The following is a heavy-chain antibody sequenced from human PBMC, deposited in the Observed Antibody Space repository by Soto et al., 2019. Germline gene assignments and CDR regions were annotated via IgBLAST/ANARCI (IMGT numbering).Heavy chain of an antibody. CDR2: IYYSGST. CDR3: ARDYVAEGYYGMDV. Sequence: PSETLSLTCTVCGGCISSGGYYWSWIRQHPGKGLEWIGYIYYSGSTYYNPYLKSRVTISVDTSKNQFSMKLSSVTAADTAVYYCARDYVAEGYYGMDVWGQGTTVTVSS. CDR1: GGCISSGGYY. J-gene: IGHJ6*02. V-gene: IGHV4-31*03. D-gene: IGHD3-10*02.